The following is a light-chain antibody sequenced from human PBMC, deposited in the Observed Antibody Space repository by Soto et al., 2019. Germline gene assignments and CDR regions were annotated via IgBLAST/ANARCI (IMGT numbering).Light chain of an antibody. V-gene: IGKV3-15*01. J-gene: IGKJ3*01. CDR1: QSVSSN. CDR3: QQAGT. Sequence: EIVMTQSPATLSVSPGERATLSCRASQSVSSNLAWYQQKPGQAPRLLIYGASTRATGIPARFSGSGSGTELTLTISSLPSEDFAVYYCQQAGTFGPGTKVDIK. CDR2: GAS.